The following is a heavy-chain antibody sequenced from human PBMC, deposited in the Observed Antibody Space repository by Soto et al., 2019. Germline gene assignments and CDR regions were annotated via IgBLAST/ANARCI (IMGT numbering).Heavy chain of an antibody. J-gene: IGHJ6*02. CDR3: AKDRGGSYTSYYGMDV. D-gene: IGHD1-26*01. V-gene: IGHV3-30*18. CDR1: GFTFSSYG. Sequence: QVQLVESGGGVVQPGRSLRLSCAASGFTFSSYGIHWVRQAPGKGLEWVAVIAYDGSSKKYADSVKGRFTITRDNSENTLFLQMNSLRAEDTAVYYCAKDRGGSYTSYYGMDVWGQGTTVTVSS. CDR2: IAYDGSSK.